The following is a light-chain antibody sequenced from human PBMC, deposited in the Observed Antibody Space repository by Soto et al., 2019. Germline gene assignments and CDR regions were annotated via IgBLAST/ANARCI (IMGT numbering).Light chain of an antibody. CDR2: DVS. J-gene: IGLJ1*01. CDR3: CSYAGSYPDV. Sequence: QSALPQPRSVSGSTGQSVTISCTGTSSGVGGYNYVSWYQQHPGKAPKLMIYDVSKRPSGVPDRFSSSKSGNTAPLTISGLQAEDEAAYDCCSYAGSYPDVFGTGTKLTVL. CDR1: SSGVGGYNY. V-gene: IGLV2-11*01.